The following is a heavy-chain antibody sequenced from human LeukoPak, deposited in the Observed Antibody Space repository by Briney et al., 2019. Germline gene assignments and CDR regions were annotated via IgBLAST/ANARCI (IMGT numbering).Heavy chain of an antibody. Sequence: GGSLRLSCAASRFTFSGYAMNWVRQAPGKGLEWVSGISGSGGSTYYADSVKGRFTISRDNSKNTLYLQMNSLRAEDTAVYYCAKGIAAAGIGAFDIWGQGTMVTVSS. CDR1: RFTFSGYA. J-gene: IGHJ3*02. CDR2: ISGSGGST. CDR3: AKGIAAAGIGAFDI. D-gene: IGHD6-13*01. V-gene: IGHV3-23*01.